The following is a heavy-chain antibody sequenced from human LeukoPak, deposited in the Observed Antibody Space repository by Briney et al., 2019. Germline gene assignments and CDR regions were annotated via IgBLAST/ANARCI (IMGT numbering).Heavy chain of an antibody. D-gene: IGHD2-15*01. CDR1: GFTFNTYG. CDR2: IRYDGSNK. CDR3: AKDGGSDPDAFDI. V-gene: IGHV3-30*02. Sequence: GGSLRLSCTASGFTFNTYGMHWVRQAPGKGLEWVAFIRYDGSNKYYADSVKGRFTISRDNTKNTLYLQMNSLRAEDTAVYYCAKDGGSDPDAFDIWGQGTMVTVSS. J-gene: IGHJ3*02.